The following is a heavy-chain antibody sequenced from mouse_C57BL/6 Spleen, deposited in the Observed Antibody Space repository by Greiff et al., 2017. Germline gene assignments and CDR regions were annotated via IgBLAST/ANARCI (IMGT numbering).Heavy chain of an antibody. CDR2: INPNNGGT. V-gene: IGHV1-22*01. D-gene: IGHD4-1*01. CDR1: GYTFTDYN. J-gene: IGHJ2*01. CDR3: ARWETLYYFDY. Sequence: LVKPGASVKMSCKASGYTFTDYNMHWVKQSHGKSLEWLGYINPNNGGTSYNQKFKGKATLTVNKSSSTAYMELRSLTSEDSAVYYCARWETLYYFDYWGQGTTLTVSS.